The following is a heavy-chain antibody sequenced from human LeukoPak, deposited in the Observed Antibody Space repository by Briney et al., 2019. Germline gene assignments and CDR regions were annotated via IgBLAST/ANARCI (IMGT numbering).Heavy chain of an antibody. J-gene: IGHJ6*02. V-gene: IGHV3-15*01. CDR2: IKSKTDGGTT. CDR3: TTSRPYDV. CDR1: GFTFSKAW. Sequence: TGGSLRLSCAASGFTFSKAWMSWVRQAPGKGLEWVARIKSKTDGGTTDYAAPVKGRFTISRDDSKNTLYLQMNSLETEDTAVYYCTTSRPYDVWGQGTTVTISS.